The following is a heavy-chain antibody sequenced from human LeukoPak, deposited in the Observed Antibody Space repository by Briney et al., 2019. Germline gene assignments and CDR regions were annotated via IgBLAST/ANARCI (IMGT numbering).Heavy chain of an antibody. Sequence: GGSLRLSCAASGFIFSSYWMHWVRQAPGKGLVWVSRINSDGSSTSYADSVKGRFTISRDNAKNTLYLQMNSLRAEDTAVYYCATAWRGYSSSLLDYWGQGTLVTVSS. CDR2: INSDGSST. CDR3: ATAWRGYSSSLLDY. D-gene: IGHD6-6*01. V-gene: IGHV3-74*01. J-gene: IGHJ4*02. CDR1: GFIFSSYW.